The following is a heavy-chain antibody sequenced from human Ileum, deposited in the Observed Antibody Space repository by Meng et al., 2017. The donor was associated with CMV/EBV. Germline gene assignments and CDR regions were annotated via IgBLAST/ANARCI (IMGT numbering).Heavy chain of an antibody. D-gene: IGHD6-13*01. V-gene: IGHV4-39*06. CDR2: LYYSGTT. CDR1: GGSISIGRHY. J-gene: IGHJ4*02. CDR3: ARWSPESSSWSGFDF. Sequence: RRQLQESGPVLVTPPETLSLICTVSGGSISIGRHYWGWIRQPPGKGLEWIGILYYSGTTYYNPSLKSRVTMSVGTSENQFSLKMNSVTAADTAVYYCARWSPESSSWSGFDFWGQGTLVTVSS.